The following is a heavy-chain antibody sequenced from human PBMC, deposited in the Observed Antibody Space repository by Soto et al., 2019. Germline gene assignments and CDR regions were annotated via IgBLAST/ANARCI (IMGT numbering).Heavy chain of an antibody. J-gene: IGHJ5*02. CDR2: INHSGST. D-gene: IGHD6-6*01. CDR3: ARGSIAARLRWFDP. Sequence: QVQLQQWGAGLLKPSETLSLTCAVYGGSFSGYYWSWIRQPPGKGLEWIGEINHSGSTNYNPSLKSRVTISVDTSKNQFSLKLGSVPAADTAVYYCARGSIAARLRWFDPWGQGTLVTVSS. CDR1: GGSFSGYY. V-gene: IGHV4-34*01.